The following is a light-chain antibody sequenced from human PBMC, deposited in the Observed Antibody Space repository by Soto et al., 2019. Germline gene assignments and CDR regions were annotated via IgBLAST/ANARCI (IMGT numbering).Light chain of an antibody. J-gene: IGKJ1*01. Sequence: EIVLTQSPATLSLSPGERATLSCRASQSVSSYLAWYQQKPGQAPRLLIYDASNRATGIPARFSGSGSGTAITLTISILEPEDFAVYYCQQRSNWPPWTFGQGTKVEIK. CDR3: QQRSNWPPWT. V-gene: IGKV3-11*01. CDR1: QSVSSY. CDR2: DAS.